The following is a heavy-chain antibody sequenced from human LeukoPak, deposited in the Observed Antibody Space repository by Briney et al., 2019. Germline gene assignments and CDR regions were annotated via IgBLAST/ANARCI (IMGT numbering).Heavy chain of an antibody. V-gene: IGHV1-69*05. D-gene: IGHD2-15*01. CDR3: ARTSSRAAPFDY. Sequence: ASVKVSCKASGGTFSSYAISWVRQAPGQGLEWMGGIIPIFGTANYAQKFQGRVTVTRDTSISTAYMELSRLRSDDTAVYYCARTSSRAAPFDYWGQGTLVTVSS. CDR2: IIPIFGTA. J-gene: IGHJ4*02. CDR1: GGTFSSYA.